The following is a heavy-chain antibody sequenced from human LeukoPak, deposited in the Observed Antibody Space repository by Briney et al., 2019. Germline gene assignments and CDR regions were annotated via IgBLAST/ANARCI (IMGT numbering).Heavy chain of an antibody. CDR2: IYPGDSDT. D-gene: IGHD3-22*01. Sequence: GESLKISCKGSGYSFTSYWIGWVRQMPGKGLEWMGIIYPGDSDTRYSPSLQGQVTISADKSISTAYLQWSSLKASDTAMYYCAFYYDSSGPEAFDIGGKGTMVTVSS. V-gene: IGHV5-51*01. CDR3: AFYYDSSGPEAFDI. CDR1: GYSFTSYW. J-gene: IGHJ3*02.